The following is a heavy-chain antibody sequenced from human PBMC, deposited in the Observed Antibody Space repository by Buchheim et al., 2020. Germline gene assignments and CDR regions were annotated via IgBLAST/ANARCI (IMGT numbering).Heavy chain of an antibody. D-gene: IGHD3-16*01. J-gene: IGHJ4*02. V-gene: IGHV4-34*01. Sequence: QVQLQQWGAGLLKPSETLSLTCAVYGGSFSGYYWSWIRQPPGKGLEWIGEINHSGSTNYNPSLKSRVTLSVDTSKNQFSLKLSSVTAADTAVYYCAREVRLPKRYYFDYWGQGTL. CDR3: AREVRLPKRYYFDY. CDR1: GGSFSGYY. CDR2: INHSGST.